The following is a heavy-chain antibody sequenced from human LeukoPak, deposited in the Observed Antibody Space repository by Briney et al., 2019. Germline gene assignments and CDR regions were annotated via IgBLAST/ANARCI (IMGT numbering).Heavy chain of an antibody. CDR3: ATEVPNSLWFDP. CDR2: IYLTGIA. Sequence: SVKVSCKASGGTFSSYAISWVRQAPGQGLEWMGIIYLTGIATSAQRFQGRVTMTRDTSTSTVYMELSSLRAEDTALYYCATEVPNSLWFDPWGQGALVTVSS. V-gene: IGHV1-69*04. D-gene: IGHD2-21*01. J-gene: IGHJ5*02. CDR1: GGTFSSYA.